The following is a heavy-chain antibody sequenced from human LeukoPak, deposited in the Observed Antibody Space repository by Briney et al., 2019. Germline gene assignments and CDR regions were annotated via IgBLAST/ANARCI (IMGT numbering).Heavy chain of an antibody. J-gene: IGHJ6*03. CDR2: INHSGST. CDR1: GGSFSGYY. CDR3: ARGPLRGYSYGKPRYYYYYMDV. Sequence: SETLSLTCAVYGGSFSGYYWSWIRQPPGKGLEWIGEINHSGSTNYNPSLKSRVTTSVDTSKNQFSLKLSSVTAADTAVYYCARGPLRGYSYGKPRYYYYYMDVWGKGTTVTVSS. D-gene: IGHD5-18*01. V-gene: IGHV4-34*01.